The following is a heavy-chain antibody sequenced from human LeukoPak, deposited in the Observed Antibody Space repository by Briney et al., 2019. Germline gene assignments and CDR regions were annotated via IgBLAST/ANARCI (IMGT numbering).Heavy chain of an antibody. CDR1: GFTFASYA. D-gene: IGHD3-22*01. CDR2: ISSDGTTE. J-gene: IGHJ6*02. V-gene: IGHV3-30-3*01. Sequence: GGSLRLSCAGSGFTFASYAVHWVRQAPGKRLEWVAFISSDGTTEHYRDSVKGRFTLSRDNSKNTVSLQMNSLGTEDTAVYYCARGRPSLYYDSSGYYRNSRGYGMDVWGQGTTVTVSS. CDR3: ARGRPSLYYDSSGYYRNSRGYGMDV.